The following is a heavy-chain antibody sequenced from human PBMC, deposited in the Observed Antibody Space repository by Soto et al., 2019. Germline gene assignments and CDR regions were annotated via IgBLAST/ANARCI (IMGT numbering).Heavy chain of an antibody. CDR1: GFTFSSYA. CDR2: LSCSGGTT. Sequence: EVQLLESGGGLVQPGGSLRLCCAASGFTFSSYAMRWVRQAQGKGLEWVSALSCSGGTTYYAEFVKGRFTISRDNSKNTVYLQMNSLRAEDTAVYYCAKHIFITMCRGKFDYWVQGTRITVSS. V-gene: IGHV3-23*01. D-gene: IGHD3-10*01. J-gene: IGHJ4*02. CDR3: AKHIFITMCRGKFDY.